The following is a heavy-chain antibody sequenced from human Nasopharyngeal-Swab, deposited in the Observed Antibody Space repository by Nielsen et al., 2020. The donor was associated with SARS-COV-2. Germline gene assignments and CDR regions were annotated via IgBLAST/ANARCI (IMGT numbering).Heavy chain of an antibody. V-gene: IGHV3-30*03. D-gene: IGHD6-19*01. J-gene: IGHJ4*02. CDR3: ARETVAGTRPDY. CDR2: ISYDGSHK. CDR1: GFTFSSYG. Sequence: GESLKISCAASGFTFSSYGMHWVRQAPGKGLEWVAVISYDGSHKYYADSVKGRFTISRDNSKNTLYLQMNSLRAEDTAVYYCARETVAGTRPDYWGQGTLVTVSS.